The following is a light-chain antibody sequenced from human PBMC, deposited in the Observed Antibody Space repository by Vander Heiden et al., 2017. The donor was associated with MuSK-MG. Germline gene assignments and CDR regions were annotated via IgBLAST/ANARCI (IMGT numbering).Light chain of an antibody. CDR1: SSNIGASYD. CDR3: QSYDRSLGVV. Sequence: SLLTQPPSVSGAPGQRVTISCTGSSSNIGASYDVYWYQQLPGTAPKLLIYGISNRPSGVPDRFSGSKSGSSASLAITGLQAEDEADYYCQSYDRSLGVVFGGGTKLTVL. J-gene: IGLJ3*02. V-gene: IGLV1-40*01. CDR2: GIS.